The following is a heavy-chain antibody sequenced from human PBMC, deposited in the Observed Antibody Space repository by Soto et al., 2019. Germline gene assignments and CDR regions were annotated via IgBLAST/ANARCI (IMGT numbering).Heavy chain of an antibody. Sequence: VSLQLSCVASGFSFGSYALTWVRQAPGKGLEWVSTISGSDGKTFDADAVKGRFSISRDISQSTLYLQMNSLRADDTAIYYCARWSYLDYWGQGTRVTVSS. J-gene: IGHJ4*02. CDR1: GFSFGSYA. CDR3: ARWSYLDY. D-gene: IGHD3-3*01. CDR2: ISGSDGKT. V-gene: IGHV3-23*01.